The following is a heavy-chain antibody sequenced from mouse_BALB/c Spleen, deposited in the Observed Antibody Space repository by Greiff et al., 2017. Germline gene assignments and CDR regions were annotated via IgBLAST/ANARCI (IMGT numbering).Heavy chain of an antibody. Sequence: VQLQQSGPGLVKPSQSLSLTCSVTGYSITSGYYWNWIRQFPGNKLEWMGYISYDGSNNYNPSLKNRISITRDTSKNQFFLKLNSVTTEDTATYYCARDLGFSYAMDYWGQGTSVTVSS. V-gene: IGHV3-6*02. CDR2: ISYDGSN. CDR1: GYSITSGYY. CDR3: ARDLGFSYAMDY. J-gene: IGHJ4*01. D-gene: IGHD4-1*01.